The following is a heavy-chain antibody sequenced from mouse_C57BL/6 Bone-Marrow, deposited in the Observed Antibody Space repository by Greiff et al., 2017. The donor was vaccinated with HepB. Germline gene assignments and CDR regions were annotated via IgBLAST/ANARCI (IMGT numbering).Heavy chain of an antibody. CDR3: ARGDYGSSYPYFDY. D-gene: IGHD1-1*01. CDR1: EFTFSDYY. CDR2: INYDGSST. V-gene: IGHV5-16*01. Sequence: EVMLVESEGGLVQPGSSMKLSCTASEFTFSDYYMAWVRQVPEKGLEWVANINYDGSSTYYLDSLKSRFIISRDNAKNILYLQMSSLKSEDTATYYCARGDYGSSYPYFDYWGQGTTLTVSS. J-gene: IGHJ2*01.